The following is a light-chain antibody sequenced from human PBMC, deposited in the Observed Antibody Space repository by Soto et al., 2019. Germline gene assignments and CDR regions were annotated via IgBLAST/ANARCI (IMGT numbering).Light chain of an antibody. J-gene: IGLJ2*01. V-gene: IGLV2-8*01. CDR3: SSYGGSNIVV. CDR2: EVS. Sequence: QSALTQPPSASGSPGQSVTISCTGTSSDVGGYNFVSWYQQHPGKAPKLMIYEVSERPSGVPDRFSGSKSGNTASLTVSGLQAEDGADYYCSSYGGSNIVVFGGGTKVTVL. CDR1: SSDVGGYNF.